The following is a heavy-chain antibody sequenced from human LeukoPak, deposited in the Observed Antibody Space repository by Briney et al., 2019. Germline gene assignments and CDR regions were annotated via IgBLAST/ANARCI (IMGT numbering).Heavy chain of an antibody. J-gene: IGHJ4*02. CDR3: AVIGKYYDILTGYYNEVNY. CDR2: IYPRDSYT. D-gene: IGHD3-9*01. CDR1: GYSFTSYW. V-gene: IGHV5-10-1*01. Sequence: GESLKLSCKGSGYSFTSYWISWVRQMPGKGREWMGRIYPRDSYTNYSPSLQGHVTISPDKSITTASLQWSRLKASDTAMYYCAVIGKYYDILTGYYNEVNYWGQGTLVTVSS.